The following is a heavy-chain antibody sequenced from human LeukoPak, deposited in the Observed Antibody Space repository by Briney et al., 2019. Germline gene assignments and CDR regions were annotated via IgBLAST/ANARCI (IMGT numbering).Heavy chain of an antibody. CDR2: IYYGGST. CDR1: GDSITDYY. D-gene: IGHD3-3*01. J-gene: IGHJ5*01. CDR3: ARGSGWFAY. V-gene: IGHV4-59*01. Sequence: SETLSLTCIVSGDSITDYYWSWIRQPPGKGLEWIGYIYYGGSTNYNPSLKSRVTISVDTSKNQFSLKLSSVTAADTAVYFCARGSGWFAYWGQGTLVTVSS.